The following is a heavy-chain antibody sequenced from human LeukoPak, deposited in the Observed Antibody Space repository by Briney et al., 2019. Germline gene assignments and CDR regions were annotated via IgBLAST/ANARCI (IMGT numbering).Heavy chain of an antibody. D-gene: IGHD3-10*01. CDR1: GGSFSGYY. J-gene: IGHJ4*02. V-gene: IGHV4-34*01. CDR3: ARAARRSYYNG. CDR2: INHSGST. Sequence: PSETLSLTCAVYGGSFSGYYWSWIRQPPGKGLEWIGEINHSGSTNYNPSLKSRVTISVDTSKNQFSPKLSSVTAADTAVYYCARAARRSYYNGWGQGTLATVSS.